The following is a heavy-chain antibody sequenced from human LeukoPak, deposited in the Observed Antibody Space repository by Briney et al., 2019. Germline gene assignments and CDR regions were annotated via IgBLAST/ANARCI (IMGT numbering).Heavy chain of an antibody. Sequence: PGGSLRLSCAASGFSFSSYAMSWVRQAPGKGLEWVSGISVSGGSTFYADSVKGRFTISRDNSKKKLFLQVDSLRVEDTGVYYCAKGKINHNGAFDAWGQGTRVTVSS. CDR2: ISVSGGST. J-gene: IGHJ3*01. CDR1: GFSFSSYA. CDR3: AKGKINHNGAFDA. D-gene: IGHD2-8*01. V-gene: IGHV3-23*01.